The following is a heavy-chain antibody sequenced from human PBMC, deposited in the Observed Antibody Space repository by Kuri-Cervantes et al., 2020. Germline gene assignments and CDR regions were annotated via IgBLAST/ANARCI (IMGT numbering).Heavy chain of an antibody. CDR1: GYTFTSSG. D-gene: IGHD4-11*01. J-gene: IGHJ6*02. Sequence: ASVKVSCKASGYTFTSSGISWVRQAPGQGLEWMGWISAYNGNTNDAQKLQGRVTMTTDTSTSTAYTELRSLRSDDTAVYYCARDTIAFNDYITRLGDVWGQGTTVTVSS. CDR2: ISAYNGNT. CDR3: ARDTIAFNDYITRLGDV. V-gene: IGHV1-18*01.